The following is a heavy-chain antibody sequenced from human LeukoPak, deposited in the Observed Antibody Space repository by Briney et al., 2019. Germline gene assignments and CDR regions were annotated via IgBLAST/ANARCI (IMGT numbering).Heavy chain of an antibody. D-gene: IGHD2-15*01. V-gene: IGHV3-30*02. CDR2: IRYDGSNK. J-gene: IGHJ4*02. CDR1: GFTFSSYG. CDR3: AKDQEERYCSGGSCPIDY. Sequence: PGGSLRLSCAASGFTFSSYGMHWVRQAPGKGLEWVAFIRYDGSNKYHADSVKGRFTISRDNSKNTLYLQMNSLRAEDTAVYYCAKDQEERYCSGGSCPIDYWGQGTLVTVSS.